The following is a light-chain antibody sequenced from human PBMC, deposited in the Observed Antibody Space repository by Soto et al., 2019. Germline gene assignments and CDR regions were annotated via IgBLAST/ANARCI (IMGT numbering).Light chain of an antibody. CDR1: QIISTW. CDR3: QQYNTYPIT. CDR2: KAF. Sequence: DIQMTQSPSTLSAPVGDRVTITCRASQIISTWLAWYQQKPGKATKLLIYKAFSLEGGVPSRFSGSGSGTEFNITISSLQPDDFATYYCQQYNTYPITFGGRTTVDLK. V-gene: IGKV1-5*03. J-gene: IGKJ4*01.